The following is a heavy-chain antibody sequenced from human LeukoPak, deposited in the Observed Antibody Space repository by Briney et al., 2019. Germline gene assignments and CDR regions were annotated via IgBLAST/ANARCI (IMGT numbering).Heavy chain of an antibody. CDR3: TRDMGRAAADVPHDY. V-gene: IGHV3-49*04. Sequence: GGSLRLSCTASGFTFGDYAMSWVRQAPGKGLEWVGFIRSKAYGGTTEYAASVIGRFTISRDDSKSIAYLQMNSLKTEDTAVYYCTRDMGRAAADVPHDYWGQGTLVTVSS. J-gene: IGHJ4*02. CDR2: IRSKAYGGTT. D-gene: IGHD6-13*01. CDR1: GFTFGDYA.